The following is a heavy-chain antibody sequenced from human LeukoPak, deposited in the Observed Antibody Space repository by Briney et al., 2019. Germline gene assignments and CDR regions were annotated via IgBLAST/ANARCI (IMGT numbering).Heavy chain of an antibody. J-gene: IGHJ4*02. Sequence: GGSLRLSCAASGFTFSSYGMHCVRQAPGKGLEWVAVISYDGSYKHYADSVKGRFTISRDNSKNTLYLQMNSLRAEDTAVYYCAKVGDYGDYALDYWGQGTLVTVSS. V-gene: IGHV3-30*18. CDR2: ISYDGSYK. D-gene: IGHD4-17*01. CDR1: GFTFSSYG. CDR3: AKVGDYGDYALDY.